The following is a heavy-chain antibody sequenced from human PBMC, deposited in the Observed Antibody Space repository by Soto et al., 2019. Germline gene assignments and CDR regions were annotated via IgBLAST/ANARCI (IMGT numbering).Heavy chain of an antibody. CDR1: GFTFSDYY. D-gene: IGHD1-1*01. V-gene: IGHV3-11*01. J-gene: IGHJ6*02. CDR2: ISSSGSTI. CDR3: AREPLTGTTYYYYYGMDV. Sequence: QVQLVESGGGLVKPGRSLRLSCAASGFTFSDYYMSWIRQAPGKGLEWVSYISSSGSTIYYADSVKGPFTISRDNTKNSLYLQMHSLGAEDTAVYYCAREPLTGTTYYYYYGMDVWGQGTTVTVSS.